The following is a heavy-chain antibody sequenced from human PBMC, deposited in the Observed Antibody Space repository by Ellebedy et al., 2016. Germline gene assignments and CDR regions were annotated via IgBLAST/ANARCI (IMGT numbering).Heavy chain of an antibody. V-gene: IGHV5-10-1*01. CDR3: ARSPYSGTTYFDY. D-gene: IGHD1-26*01. CDR1: GYTFTTYW. J-gene: IGHJ4*02. CDR2: IDPSDSYT. Sequence: GESLKISCKGSGYTFTTYWITWVRQMPGKGLEWMGKIDPSDSYTNYSPSFQGHVTISADKSTSTAYLQWGSLKASDTAMYFCARSPYSGTTYFDYWGQGTLVTVSS.